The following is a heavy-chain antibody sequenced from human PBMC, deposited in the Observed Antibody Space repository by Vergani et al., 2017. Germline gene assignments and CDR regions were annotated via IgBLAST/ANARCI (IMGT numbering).Heavy chain of an antibody. CDR3: ARSQGDYWDFDL. D-gene: IGHD2-21*01. CDR2: IHNRGKT. V-gene: IGHV4-38-2*01. CDR1: GYSIGSGFY. J-gene: IGHJ2*01. Sequence: QVRLEESGPGLVKPSETLSLTCSVSGYSIGSGFYWAWIRQSPGEGLQWLTSIHNRGKTYHNPSLKSRVSVSLDTSKHRFSLNLTSVTATDTAVYYCARSQGDYWDFDLWGPGSLVTVSS.